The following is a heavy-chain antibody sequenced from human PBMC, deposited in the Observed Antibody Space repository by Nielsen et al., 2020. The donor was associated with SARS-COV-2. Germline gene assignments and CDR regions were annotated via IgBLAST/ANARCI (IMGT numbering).Heavy chain of an antibody. V-gene: IGHV4-34*01. CDR1: GGSFSGYY. CDR2: INHSGST. D-gene: IGHD6-19*01. Sequence: SETLSLTCAVYGGSFSGYYWSWIRQPPGKGLEWIGEINHSGSTNYNPSLKSRVTISVDTSKNQFSLKLSSVTAADTAVYYCARRYSSGRYVFFDYWGQGTLVTVSS. J-gene: IGHJ4*02. CDR3: ARRYSSGRYVFFDY.